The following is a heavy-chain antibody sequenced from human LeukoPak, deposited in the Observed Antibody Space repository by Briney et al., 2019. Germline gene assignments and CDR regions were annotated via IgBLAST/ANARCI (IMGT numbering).Heavy chain of an antibody. CDR3: ARPNDRGYSSSFYN. J-gene: IGHJ4*02. V-gene: IGHV5-51*01. CDR1: GHSFTTYW. Sequence: GESLKISCQASGHSFTTYWIAWVRQMPGKGLEWMVIIHPLDFDTRYSPSFQGQVTTSVDRSNNTAHLQWSSLKASDTAIYYCARPNDRGYSSSFYNWGQGTLVTVSS. D-gene: IGHD6-6*01. CDR2: IHPLDFDT.